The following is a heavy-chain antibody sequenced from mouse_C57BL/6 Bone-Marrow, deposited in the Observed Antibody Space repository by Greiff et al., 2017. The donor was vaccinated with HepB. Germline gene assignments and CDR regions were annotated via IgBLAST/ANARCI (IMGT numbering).Heavy chain of an antibody. D-gene: IGHD2-5*01. CDR1: GFNIKDDY. CDR3: TTSDYSNYVWAY. V-gene: IGHV14-4*01. Sequence: VQLKESGAELVRPGASVKLSCTASGFNIKDDYMHWVKQRPEQGLEWIGWIDPENGDTEYASKFQGKATITADTSSNTAYLQLSSLTSEDTAVYYCTTSDYSNYVWAYWGQGTLVTVSA. CDR2: IDPENGDT. J-gene: IGHJ3*01.